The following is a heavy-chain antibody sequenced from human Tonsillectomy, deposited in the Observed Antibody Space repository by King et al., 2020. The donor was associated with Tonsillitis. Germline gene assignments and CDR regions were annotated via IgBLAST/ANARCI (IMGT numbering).Heavy chain of an antibody. Sequence: VQLVESGGGVVQPGRSLRLSCAASACTFSTYAMHWVRQAPGKGLEWVALISYDGNNKYYADSVKGRFTISRDNSKNTLYLQMNSLRADDTAVYYCARELFWRGYNDEVGSYSDGMDVWGREPTVTVSS. CDR3: ARELFWRGYNDEVGSYSDGMDV. CDR1: ACTFSTYA. J-gene: IGHJ6*02. V-gene: IGHV3-30*04. CDR2: ISYDGNNK. D-gene: IGHD3-3*01.